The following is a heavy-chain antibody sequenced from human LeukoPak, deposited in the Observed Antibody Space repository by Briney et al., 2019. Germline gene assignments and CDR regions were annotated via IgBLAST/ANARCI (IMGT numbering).Heavy chain of an antibody. CDR2: INHSGTT. J-gene: IGHJ5*02. CDR3: VNSKSNYEAVS. D-gene: IGHD3-22*01. CDR1: GGSFSGYY. V-gene: IGHV4-34*01. Sequence: SETLSLTCAVYGGSFSGYYWSWLRQPPGKGLEWIGEINHSGTTNYNPSLKSRVTMSVDTSKNQFSLKVRSVTAADTAFYLCVNSKSNYEAVSWGPGTLVTVSS.